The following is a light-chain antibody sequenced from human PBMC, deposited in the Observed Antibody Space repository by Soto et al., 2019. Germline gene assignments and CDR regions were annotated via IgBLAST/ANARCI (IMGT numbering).Light chain of an antibody. CDR1: QSVSRSY. CDR3: HHYET. J-gene: IGKJ1*01. V-gene: IGKV3-20*01. CDR2: GAS. Sequence: PWDRATLSCRASQSVSRSYLGWYQQKPGQAPRLLMYGASIRAAGVPDRFSGSGSGTEFTLTISRLEPEDFTVYYCHHYETFGQGTKVDIK.